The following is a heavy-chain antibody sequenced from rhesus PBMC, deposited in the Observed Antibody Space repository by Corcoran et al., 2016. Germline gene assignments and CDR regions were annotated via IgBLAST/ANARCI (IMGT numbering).Heavy chain of an antibody. CDR3: ARLDRRERGYSSLDI. CDR2: INGEGGPP. V-gene: IGHV4-80*01. Sequence: QVQLQESGPGLVKPSETLSLTCAVSGGSFSSFWWNWIRQPSGRGLGGIGEINGEGGPPNTPPSLKSRVSVSKVAAKIQFSLKLTSVTAADTAVYHCARLDRRERGYSSLDIWGRGVLVTVSS. CDR1: GGSFSSFW. J-gene: IGHJ5-2*02. D-gene: IGHD1-44*02.